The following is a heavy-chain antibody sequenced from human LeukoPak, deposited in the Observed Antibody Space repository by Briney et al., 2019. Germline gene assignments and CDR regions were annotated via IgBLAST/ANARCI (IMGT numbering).Heavy chain of an antibody. D-gene: IGHD5/OR15-5a*01. CDR3: ARDRLDY. J-gene: IGHJ4*02. CDR2: ISGYNGNT. V-gene: IGHV1-18*01. CDR1: GYNFITYG. Sequence: ASVKVSCKASGYNFITYGISWVRQAPGQGLEWMGWISGYNGNTNYAQKLQGRVTMTRDTSTSTAYMELRRLGSDDTAVYFCARDRLDYWGQGTLVTVSS.